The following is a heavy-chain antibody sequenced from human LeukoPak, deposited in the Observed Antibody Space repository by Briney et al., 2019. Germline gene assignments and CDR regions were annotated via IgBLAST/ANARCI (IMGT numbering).Heavy chain of an antibody. Sequence: PGGSLRLSCAASGFTFSDYYMSWIRQAPGKGLEWVSFISSSSSYTNYEDSVKGRFTISRDNAKNSLYLQMNSLRAEDTAVYYCARDEADYGDNWFDPWGQGTLVTVSS. CDR1: GFTFSDYY. J-gene: IGHJ5*02. D-gene: IGHD4-17*01. CDR2: ISSSSSYT. V-gene: IGHV3-11*05. CDR3: ARDEADYGDNWFDP.